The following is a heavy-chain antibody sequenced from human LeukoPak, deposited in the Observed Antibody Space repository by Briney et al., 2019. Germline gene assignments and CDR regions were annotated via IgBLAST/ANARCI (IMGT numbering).Heavy chain of an antibody. Sequence: PLETLSLTCTVSGYSISSGYYWGWIRQPPGKGLEWIGSIYHSGSTYYNPSLKSRVTISVDTSKNQFSLKLSSVTAADTAVYYCARIEMAYYYFDYWGQGTLVTVSS. CDR2: IYHSGST. CDR3: ARIEMAYYYFDY. CDR1: GYSISSGYY. V-gene: IGHV4-38-2*02. D-gene: IGHD5-24*01. J-gene: IGHJ4*02.